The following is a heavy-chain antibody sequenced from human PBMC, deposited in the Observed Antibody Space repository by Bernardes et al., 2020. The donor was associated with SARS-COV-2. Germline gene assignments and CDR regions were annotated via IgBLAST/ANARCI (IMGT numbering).Heavy chain of an antibody. D-gene: IGHD2-21*01. J-gene: IGHJ6*02. CDR1: GGSIRSGSYS. V-gene: IGHV4-31*03. Sequence: SETLTLTCTVSGGSIRSGSYSWSWIRQHPEKGLEWIGYMYYRGSTYYNPSLKSRVTMSLETSKNQFSLKLNSVTAADTAVYFCAGGPRHMIVYYYGMDVWGQGTTVTVSS. CDR2: MYYRGST. CDR3: AGGPRHMIVYYYGMDV.